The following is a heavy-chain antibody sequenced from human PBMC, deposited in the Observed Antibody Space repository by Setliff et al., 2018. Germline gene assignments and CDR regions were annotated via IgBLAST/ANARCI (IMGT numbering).Heavy chain of an antibody. D-gene: IGHD1-1*01. CDR2: VHDNGET. J-gene: IGHJ5*02. CDR1: GVSVASHC. CDR3: ARGSTGIYDP. Sequence: SETLSLTCTVSGVSVASHCWSWIRQAPGTGLEWIAYVHDNGETNQNPSLKSRVTISVDTSKNQFSLKMTSVTAADTAIYYCARGSTGIYDPWGQGILVTVSS. V-gene: IGHV4-59*02.